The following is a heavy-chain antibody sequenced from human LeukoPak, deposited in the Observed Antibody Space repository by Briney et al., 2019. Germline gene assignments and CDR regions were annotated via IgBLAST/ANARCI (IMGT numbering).Heavy chain of an antibody. Sequence: GVSLRLSGAASGCTFSKYAMRWVRQAPEKGLEWVSAISGSGGSTSYADSVKGRFTISRDNSKNTLYLQMNSLRANDTAVYYCAKPQISGWFYFDSWGQGTLVTVSS. V-gene: IGHV3-23*01. CDR2: ISGSGGST. D-gene: IGHD6-19*01. J-gene: IGHJ4*02. CDR3: AKPQISGWFYFDS. CDR1: GCTFSKYA.